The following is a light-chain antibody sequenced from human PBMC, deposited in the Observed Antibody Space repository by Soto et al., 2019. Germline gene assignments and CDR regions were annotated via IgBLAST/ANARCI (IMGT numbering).Light chain of an antibody. V-gene: IGKV3-15*01. J-gene: IGKJ5*01. CDR1: QNINYN. CDR3: QQYVSSPPSIT. Sequence: EIVMTQSPATLSVSPGERATLSCRASQNINYNLAWYQQRPGQPPTLLIYGAYTRATGIPDRFSGGGSGTEFTLTISSLQSEDFAVYYCQQYVSSPPSITFGQGTRLEIK. CDR2: GAY.